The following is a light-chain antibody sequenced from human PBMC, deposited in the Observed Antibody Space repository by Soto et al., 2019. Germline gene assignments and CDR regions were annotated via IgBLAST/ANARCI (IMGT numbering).Light chain of an antibody. J-gene: IGLJ1*01. CDR2: DVS. CDR3: CSYTSSSTYV. Sequence: QSALTQPASVSGSPGQSITISCTGTSSDVGGYNYVSWYQPHPGKAPKLMIYDVSNRPSGVSNRFSGSKSGNTASLTISGLQAEDEADYYCCSYTSSSTYVFGTGTKVTVL. V-gene: IGLV2-14*01. CDR1: SSDVGGYNY.